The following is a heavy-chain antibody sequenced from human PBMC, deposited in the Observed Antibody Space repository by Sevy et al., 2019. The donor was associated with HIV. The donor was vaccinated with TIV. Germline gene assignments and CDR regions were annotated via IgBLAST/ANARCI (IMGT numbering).Heavy chain of an antibody. CDR1: GGTFSSYA. J-gene: IGHJ3*02. CDR3: AGPITMVRGVIKGPGAFDI. V-gene: IGHV1-69*06. Sequence: ASVKVSCKASGGTFSSYAISWVRQAPGQGLEWMGGIIPIFVTANYAQKFQGRVTITADKSTSTAYMELSSLRSEDTAVYYCAGPITMVRGVIKGPGAFDIWGQGTMVTVSS. CDR2: IIPIFVTA. D-gene: IGHD3-10*01.